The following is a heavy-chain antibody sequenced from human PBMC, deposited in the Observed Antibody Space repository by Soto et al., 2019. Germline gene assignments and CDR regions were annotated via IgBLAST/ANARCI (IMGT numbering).Heavy chain of an antibody. CDR1: GFIFSNYG. Sequence: QVQLVESGGGVIQHGRSLRLSCTASGFIFSNYGMHWVRQAPGKGLEWVAVIWYDGSDKYYADSVKGRFTISRDNSKNTLYLQMNSLRAEDTAVYYCATRDDSGRAEWGQGTLVTVSS. V-gene: IGHV3-33*01. CDR3: ATRDDSGRAE. CDR2: IWYDGSDK. J-gene: IGHJ4*02. D-gene: IGHD3-10*01.